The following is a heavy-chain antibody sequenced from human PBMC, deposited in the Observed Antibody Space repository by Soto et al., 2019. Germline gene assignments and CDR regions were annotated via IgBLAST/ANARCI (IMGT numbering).Heavy chain of an antibody. V-gene: IGHV3-64D*06. CDR3: VKGEYYYDSSGYYPFDY. Sequence: GGSLRLSCSASGFTFSIYAMHWVRQAPGKGLEYVSSISINGGSTHYADSVKGRFTISRDNSKNTQYLQTSSLRADDTALYYCVKGEYYYDSSGYYPFDYWGQGTLVTVSS. J-gene: IGHJ4*02. D-gene: IGHD3-22*01. CDR1: GFTFSIYA. CDR2: ISINGGST.